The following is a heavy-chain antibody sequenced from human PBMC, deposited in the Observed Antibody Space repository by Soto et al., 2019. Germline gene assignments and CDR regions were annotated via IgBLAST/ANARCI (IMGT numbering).Heavy chain of an antibody. D-gene: IGHD2-15*01. Sequence: GGSLRLSCAASGSTFSGYWMSWVRQAPGKGLEWVANIKQDGSEKYYVDSVKGRFTISRDNAKDSLYLQMNSLRAEDTAVYYCATKLSDVVVAATEYFQHWGQGTLVTVSS. CDR1: GSTFSGYW. CDR3: ATKLSDVVVAATEYFQH. CDR2: IKQDGSEK. V-gene: IGHV3-7*01. J-gene: IGHJ1*01.